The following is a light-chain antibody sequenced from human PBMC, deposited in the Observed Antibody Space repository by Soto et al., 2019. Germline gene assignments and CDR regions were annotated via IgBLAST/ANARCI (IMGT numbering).Light chain of an antibody. CDR2: GAS. Sequence: DIQMTQSPSSLSASVGDRVTITCQASQGIYNYLNWFQQKPGTAPKLLIYGASNLETGVPSRFRGSGSGTDFTFTISSMQPEDIATYFCQQYDSLPYTFGQGTQLDIK. V-gene: IGKV1-33*01. CDR3: QQYDSLPYT. CDR1: QGIYNY. J-gene: IGKJ2*01.